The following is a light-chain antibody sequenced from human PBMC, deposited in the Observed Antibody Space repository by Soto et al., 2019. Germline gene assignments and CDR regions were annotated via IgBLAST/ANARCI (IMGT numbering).Light chain of an antibody. Sequence: QSALTQPRSVSGSPGQSVTISCTGTSSDVVGYNFVSWYQQHPGKAPKLMIFDVSKRPSGVPDRFSGSKSRNTASLTISGLQAEYEADYYCCSYAGSYTWVFGGGTKLTAL. CDR1: SSDVVGYNF. CDR3: CSYAGSYTWV. CDR2: DVS. V-gene: IGLV2-11*01. J-gene: IGLJ2*01.